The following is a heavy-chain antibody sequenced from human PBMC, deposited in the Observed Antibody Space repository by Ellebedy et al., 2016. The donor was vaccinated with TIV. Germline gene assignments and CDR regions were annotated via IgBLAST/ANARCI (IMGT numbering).Heavy chain of an antibody. CDR2: IKQDESEK. CDR3: ARAGRPLDY. CDR1: GFTFSSYW. V-gene: IGHV3-7*04. D-gene: IGHD3-10*01. Sequence: PGGSLRLSCAASGFTFSSYWMSWVRQAPGKGLEWVANIKQDESEKYYVGSVKGRFTVSRGNAENSLYLQMNSLRADDSAVYYCARAGRPLDYWGQGTLVTVSS. J-gene: IGHJ4*02.